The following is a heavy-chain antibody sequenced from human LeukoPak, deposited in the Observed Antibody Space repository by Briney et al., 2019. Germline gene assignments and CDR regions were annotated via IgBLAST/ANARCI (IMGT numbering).Heavy chain of an antibody. J-gene: IGHJ6*02. Sequence: SVKVSCKASGGTFSSYAISWVRQAPGQGLEWMGGIIPIFGTANYAQKFQGRVTITADESTSTAYIELSSLRSEDTAVYYCARDGTIAAAGTVYYYYGMDVWGQGTTVTVSS. V-gene: IGHV1-69*13. D-gene: IGHD6-13*01. CDR1: GGTFSSYA. CDR2: IIPIFGTA. CDR3: ARDGTIAAAGTVYYYYGMDV.